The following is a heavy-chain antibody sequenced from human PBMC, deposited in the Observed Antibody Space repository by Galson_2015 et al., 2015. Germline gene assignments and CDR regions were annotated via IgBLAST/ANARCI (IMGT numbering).Heavy chain of an antibody. J-gene: IGHJ5*02. CDR1: GYTFTGYY. V-gene: IGHV1-2*04. CDR2: INPNSGGT. Sequence: SVKVSCKASGYTFTGYYMHWVRQAPGQGLEWMGWINPNSGGTNYAQKFQGWVTMTRDTSISTAYMELSRLRSDDTAVYYCARARSGTDGWFDPWGQGTLVTVSS. CDR3: ARARSGTDGWFDP.